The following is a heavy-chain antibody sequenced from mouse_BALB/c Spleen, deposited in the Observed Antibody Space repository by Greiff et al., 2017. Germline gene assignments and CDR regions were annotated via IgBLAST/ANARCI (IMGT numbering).Heavy chain of an antibody. V-gene: IGHV5-17*02. CDR3: AREGYYGTY. Sequence: DVMLVESGGGLVQPGGSRKLSCAASGFTFSSFGMHWVRQAPEKGLEWVAYISSGSSTIYYADTVKGRFTISRDNPKNTLFLPMTSLRSEDTAMYYCAREGYYGTYWGQGTLVTVSA. D-gene: IGHD1-1*01. CDR2: ISSGSSTI. CDR1: GFTFSSFG. J-gene: IGHJ3*01.